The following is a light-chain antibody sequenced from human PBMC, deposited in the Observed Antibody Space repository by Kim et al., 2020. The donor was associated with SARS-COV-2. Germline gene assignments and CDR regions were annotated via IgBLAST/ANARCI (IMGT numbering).Light chain of an antibody. V-gene: IGKV3-15*01. CDR1: QSVSSN. Sequence: PGERATLSCRASQSVSSNLAWYQQKPGQAPRLLLYGASTRATGIPARFSGSGSGTEFTLTISSLQSEDFAVYYCQQYNNWPPGRTFGQGTKVDIK. CDR2: GAS. J-gene: IGKJ1*01. CDR3: QQYNNWPPGRT.